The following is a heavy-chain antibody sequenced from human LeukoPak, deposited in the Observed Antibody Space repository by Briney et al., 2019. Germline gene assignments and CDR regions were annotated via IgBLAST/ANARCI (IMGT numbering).Heavy chain of an antibody. CDR1: GYTFTSYY. J-gene: IGHJ4*02. D-gene: IGHD3-22*01. CDR3: ARAYYESSAYRHAVYFDY. V-gene: IGHV1-46*01. CDR2: INPSDDST. Sequence: ASVKVSCKASGYTFTSYYMHWVRQAPGQGLEWMGIINPSDDSTRYAQKFQGRVTMTKDTSTNTVYMHLSSLSSDDTAVYYCARAYYESSAYRHAVYFDYWGQGTLVTVSS.